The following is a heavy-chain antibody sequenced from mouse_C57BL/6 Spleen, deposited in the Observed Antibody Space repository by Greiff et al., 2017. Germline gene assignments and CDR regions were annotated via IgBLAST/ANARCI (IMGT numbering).Heavy chain of an antibody. Sequence: VQLQQSGAELVRPGTSLKVSCKASGYAFTNYLIEWVKQRPGQGLEWIGVINPGSGGTNYNEKFKGKATLTADKSSSTAYMQLSSLTSEDSAVYFCARYGYDSYFDYWGQGTTLTVSS. J-gene: IGHJ2*01. CDR2: INPGSGGT. V-gene: IGHV1-54*01. D-gene: IGHD2-2*01. CDR1: GYAFTNYL. CDR3: ARYGYDSYFDY.